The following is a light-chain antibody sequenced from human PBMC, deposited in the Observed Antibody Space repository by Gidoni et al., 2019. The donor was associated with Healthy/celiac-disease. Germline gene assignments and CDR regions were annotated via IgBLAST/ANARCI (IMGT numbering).Light chain of an antibody. Sequence: EIVITQSPATLSVSPGDRATLSCRASQSVSSNLAWYQQKPGQAPRLLIYGASTRATGIPARFSGSGSGTEFTLTISSLQSEDFAVYYCQQYNNWPPWTFGQXTKLEIK. V-gene: IGKV3-15*01. CDR3: QQYNNWPPWT. J-gene: IGKJ2*02. CDR1: QSVSSN. CDR2: GAS.